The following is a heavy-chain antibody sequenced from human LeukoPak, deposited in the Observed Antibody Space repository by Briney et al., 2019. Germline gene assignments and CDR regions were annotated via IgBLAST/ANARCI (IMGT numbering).Heavy chain of an antibody. CDR2: ISYDGSNK. CDR3: ARDIAIVVVPAATPDY. V-gene: IGHV3-30-3*01. J-gene: IGHJ4*02. CDR1: GFTFSSHA. Sequence: PGGSLRLSCAASGFTFSSHAMHWVRQAPGKGLEWVAVISYDGSNKYYADSVKGRFTISRDNSKNTLYLQMNSLRAEDTAVYYCARDIAIVVVPAATPDYWGQGTLVTVSS. D-gene: IGHD2-2*01.